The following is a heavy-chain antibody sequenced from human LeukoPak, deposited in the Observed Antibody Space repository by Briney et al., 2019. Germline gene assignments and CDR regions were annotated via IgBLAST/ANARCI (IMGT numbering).Heavy chain of an antibody. CDR1: AFTLDDYA. CDR3: GKDRSGNNYGLFDY. D-gene: IGHD5-18*01. Sequence: GGSLRLSCAASAFTLDDYAMHWVRQAPGRGLEWVSGISWNSGSIAYADSVKGRFTISRDNAKNSLFLQMNSLRAEDTALYYCGKDRSGNNYGLFDYWGQGTRVTVSS. J-gene: IGHJ4*02. CDR2: ISWNSGSI. V-gene: IGHV3-9*01.